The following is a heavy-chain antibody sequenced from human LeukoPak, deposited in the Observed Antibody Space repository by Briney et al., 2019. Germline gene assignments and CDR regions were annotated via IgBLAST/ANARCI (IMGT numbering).Heavy chain of an antibody. CDR3: TREEGGTTVDY. CDR1: GYSISSGYF. J-gene: IGHJ4*02. D-gene: IGHD1-1*01. V-gene: IGHV4-38-2*02. Sequence: SETLSLTCTVSGYSISSGYFWGWIRQPPGKELEWIGSISHSGTTYYNPSLKSRITISQDTSKNQFSLKVNSVTAADTAAYYCTREEGGTTVDYWGQGTLVTVSS. CDR2: ISHSGTT.